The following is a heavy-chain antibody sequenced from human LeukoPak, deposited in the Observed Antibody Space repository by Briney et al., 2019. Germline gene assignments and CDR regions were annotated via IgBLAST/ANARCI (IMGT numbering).Heavy chain of an antibody. D-gene: IGHD6-19*01. CDR3: VQSVAGPRRYMDV. Sequence: GGSLRLSCAASGFTFSRYGMHWVRQAPGKGLEWVAFIRYDGSNKYYADSVKGRFTISRDNSKNTLYLQMNSLRAEDTAVYYCVQSVAGPRRYMDVWGKGTTVTVSS. CDR2: IRYDGSNK. CDR1: GFTFSRYG. J-gene: IGHJ6*03. V-gene: IGHV3-30*02.